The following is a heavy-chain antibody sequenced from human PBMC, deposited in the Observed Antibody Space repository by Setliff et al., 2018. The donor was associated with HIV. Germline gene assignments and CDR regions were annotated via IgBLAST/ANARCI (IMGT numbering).Heavy chain of an antibody. CDR3: ARHLLRGYIYIVFDY. CDR2: IYTSGST. Sequence: PSETLSLTCTVSGGSISSYYWRWIRQPAGQGLEWIGHIYTSGSTNYNPSLKSRVTMSVDTSKNQFSLKLSSVTAADTAVYYCARHLLRGYIYIVFDYWGQGTLVTVSS. J-gene: IGHJ4*02. V-gene: IGHV4-4*07. CDR1: GGSISSYY. D-gene: IGHD5-18*01.